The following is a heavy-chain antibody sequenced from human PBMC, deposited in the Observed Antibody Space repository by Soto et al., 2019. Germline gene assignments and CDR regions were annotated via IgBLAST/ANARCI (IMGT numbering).Heavy chain of an antibody. CDR1: GGTFSSYA. CDR3: ASWAVVPAAPRPDGMDV. Sequence: VKVSCKASGGTFSSYAISWVRQAPGQGLEWMGGIIPIFGTANYAQKFQGRVTITADESTSTAYMELSSLRSEDTAVYYCASWAVVPAAPRPDGMDVWGQGTTVTVSS. D-gene: IGHD2-2*01. CDR2: IIPIFGTA. J-gene: IGHJ6*02. V-gene: IGHV1-69*13.